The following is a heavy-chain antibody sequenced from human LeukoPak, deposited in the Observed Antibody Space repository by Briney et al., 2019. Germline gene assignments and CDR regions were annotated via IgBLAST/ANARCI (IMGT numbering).Heavy chain of an antibody. Sequence: SSETLSLNCTVTGGSISSYYWSWIRQPPGKGLEWIGYIYYSGRTNYNPSLKSRVTISVDTSKNQFSLKLSSVTAADTAVYYCARQIWFGELLFDYWGQGTLVTVSS. CDR1: GGSISSYY. CDR2: IYYSGRT. CDR3: ARQIWFGELLFDY. V-gene: IGHV4-59*08. D-gene: IGHD3-10*01. J-gene: IGHJ4*02.